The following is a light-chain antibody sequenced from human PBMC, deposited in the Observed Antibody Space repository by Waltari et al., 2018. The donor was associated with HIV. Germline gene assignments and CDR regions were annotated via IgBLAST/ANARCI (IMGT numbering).Light chain of an antibody. CDR1: PGAAPRVHS. CDR2: DTS. V-gene: IGLV7-46*01. CDR3: LLSYSGASWV. Sequence: QAVVTQEPSLTVSPGGTVTLTCGPSPGAAPRVHSPYWFQQKPGQAPTTLIFDTSNKHSWTPARFSGSLLGGKAALTLSGAQPEDEAEYYCLLSYSGASWVFGGGTKVTVL. J-gene: IGLJ3*02.